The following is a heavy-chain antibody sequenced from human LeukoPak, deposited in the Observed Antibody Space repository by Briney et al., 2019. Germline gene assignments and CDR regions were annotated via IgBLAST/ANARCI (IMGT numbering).Heavy chain of an antibody. CDR1: GFTFSSYG. Sequence: GGSLRLSCAASGFTFSSYGMHWVRQAPGKGLEWVAVISYDGSNKYYADSVKGRFTISRDNSKNTLYLQMNSLRAEDTAVYYCAKESTKVYYYYYMDVWGKGTTVTISS. CDR3: AKESTKVYYYYYMDV. J-gene: IGHJ6*03. D-gene: IGHD3-10*01. V-gene: IGHV3-30*18. CDR2: ISYDGSNK.